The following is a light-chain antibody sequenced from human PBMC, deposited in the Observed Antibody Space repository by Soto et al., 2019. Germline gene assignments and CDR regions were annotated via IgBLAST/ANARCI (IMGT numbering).Light chain of an antibody. J-gene: IGKJ4*01. V-gene: IGKV3-20*01. CDR2: GAS. Sequence: EIVLTQSPGTLSLSPGETATLSCRASQSVSSIYLAWYQQKPGQAPRLLIYGASSRATGIPDRFSGSGSGTDFTLTISRLEPEDFAVYYCQQYGSSPLTFGGGTKVDIK. CDR3: QQYGSSPLT. CDR1: QSVSSIY.